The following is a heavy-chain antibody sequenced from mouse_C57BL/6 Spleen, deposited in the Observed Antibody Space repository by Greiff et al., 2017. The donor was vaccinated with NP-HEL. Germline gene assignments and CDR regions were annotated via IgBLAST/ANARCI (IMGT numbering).Heavy chain of an antibody. CDR3: ARGITTVVAEDY. CDR2: IDPSDSYT. J-gene: IGHJ2*01. D-gene: IGHD1-1*01. CDR1: GYTFTSYW. V-gene: IGHV1-59*01. Sequence: QVQLQQSGAELVRPGTSVKLSCKASGYTFTSYWMHWVKQRPGQGLEWIGVIDPSDSYTNYNQKFKGKATLTVDTSSSTAYMQLSSLTSEDSAVYYCARGITTVVAEDYWGQGTTLTVSS.